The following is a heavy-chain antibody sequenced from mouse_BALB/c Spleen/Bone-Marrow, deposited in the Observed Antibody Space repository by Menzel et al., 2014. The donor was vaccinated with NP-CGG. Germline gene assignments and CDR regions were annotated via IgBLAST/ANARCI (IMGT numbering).Heavy chain of an antibody. CDR1: GYSFTDYT. V-gene: IGHV1-18*01. CDR3: ARRNYYGSSPYYFDY. J-gene: IGHJ2*01. D-gene: IGHD1-1*01. Sequence: VQLKQSGPELVKPGASMKISCKASGYSFTDYTMNWVKQSHGKNLEWIGLIHPYNGGTSYNQKFKGKATLTVDKSSSTAYMELLSLTSEDSAVYYCARRNYYGSSPYYFDYWGQGTTLTVSS. CDR2: IHPYNGGT.